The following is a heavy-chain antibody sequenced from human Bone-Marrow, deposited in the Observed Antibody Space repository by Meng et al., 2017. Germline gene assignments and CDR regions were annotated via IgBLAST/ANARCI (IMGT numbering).Heavy chain of an antibody. Sequence: SVKVSCKASGGTFSSYAISWVRQAPGQGLEWMGGIIPIFGTANYAQKFQGRVTITADESTSTAYMELSSLRSEDTAVYYCARVSSGYSYGYFFWGQGTLVTVSS. CDR1: GGTFSSYA. CDR2: IIPIFGTA. D-gene: IGHD5-18*01. V-gene: IGHV1-69*13. J-gene: IGHJ4*02. CDR3: ARVSSGYSYGYFF.